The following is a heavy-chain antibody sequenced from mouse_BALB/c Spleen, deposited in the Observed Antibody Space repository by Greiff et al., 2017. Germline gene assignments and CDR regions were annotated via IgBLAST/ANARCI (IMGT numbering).Heavy chain of an antibody. J-gene: IGHJ3*01. CDR2: IYPGSGST. CDR3: TRGGYGNSWFAY. V-gene: IGHV1S22*01. D-gene: IGHD2-10*02. CDR1: GYTFTSYW. Sequence: LKQPGSELVRPGASVKLSCKASGYTFTSYWMHWVKQRHGQGLEWIGNIYPGSGSTNYDEKFKSKGTLTVDTSSSTAYMHLSSLTSEDSAVYYCTRGGYGNSWFAYWGQGTLVTVSA.